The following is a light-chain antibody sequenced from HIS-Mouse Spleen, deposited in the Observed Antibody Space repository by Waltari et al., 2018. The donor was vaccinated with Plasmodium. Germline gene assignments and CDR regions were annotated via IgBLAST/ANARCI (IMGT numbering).Light chain of an antibody. J-gene: IGLJ2*01. CDR2: AGS. CDR1: SSDVGSYNL. CDR3: CSYAGSSTFVV. V-gene: IGLV2-23*03. Sequence: QSALTQPASVSGSPGQSLTISCTGTSSDVGSYNLVSWYQQHPCKSPKLMIYAGSKRPSGVSNRFSGSKSGNTSSLTISGLQAEDEADYYCCSYAGSSTFVVFGGGTKLTVL.